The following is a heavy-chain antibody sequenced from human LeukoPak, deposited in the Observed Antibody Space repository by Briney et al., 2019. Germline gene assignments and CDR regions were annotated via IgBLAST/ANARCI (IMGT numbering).Heavy chain of an antibody. CDR3: ARARDYSNYPFAY. D-gene: IGHD4-11*01. CDR1: GGTFSSYA. Sequence: ASVKVSCKASGGTFSSYAISWVRQAPGQGLEWMRGIIPIFGTANYAQKFQGRVTITTDESTSTAYMELSSLRSEDTAVYYCARARDYSNYPFAYWGQGTLVTVSS. V-gene: IGHV1-69*05. J-gene: IGHJ4*02. CDR2: IIPIFGTA.